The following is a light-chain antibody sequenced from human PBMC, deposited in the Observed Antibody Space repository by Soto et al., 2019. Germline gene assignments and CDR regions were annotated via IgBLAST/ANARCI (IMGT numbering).Light chain of an antibody. CDR3: SSFTSSGTRV. V-gene: IGLV2-14*01. CDR1: SSDIGGYNY. Sequence: SALTQPASVSGSPGQSITISCTGTSSDIGGYNYVSWFQQHPDKAPKLMIYDVHGRPSGVSNRFSGSKSGNTASLTISGLQAEDEADYYCSSFTSSGTRVFGTGTKLTVL. J-gene: IGLJ1*01. CDR2: DVH.